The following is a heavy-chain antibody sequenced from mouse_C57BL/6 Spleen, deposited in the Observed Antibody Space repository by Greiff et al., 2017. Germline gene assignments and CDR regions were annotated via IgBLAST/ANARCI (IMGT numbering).Heavy chain of an antibody. J-gene: IGHJ4*01. CDR2: ISSGSSTI. CDR3: ARSVYAMDY. Sequence: EVKLVESGGGLVKPGGSLKLSCAASGFTFSDYGMHWVRQAPEKGLEWVAYISSGSSTIYYADTVKGRFTISRDNAKNTRFVQMTSLRSEDTAMYYCARSVYAMDYWGQGTSVTVSS. V-gene: IGHV5-17*01. CDR1: GFTFSDYG.